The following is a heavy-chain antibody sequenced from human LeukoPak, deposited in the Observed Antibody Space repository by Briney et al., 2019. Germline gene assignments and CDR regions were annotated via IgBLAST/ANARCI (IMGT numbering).Heavy chain of an antibody. D-gene: IGHD3-22*01. CDR1: GFTFSSYA. CDR3: AKGLTYYDRTNWFDP. Sequence: GGSLRLSSAASGFTFSSYAMSWVRQAPGKGLEWVSAISGSGGSTYYADSVKGRFTISRDNSKNTLYLQMNSLRAEDTAVYYCAKGLTYYDRTNWFDPWGQGTLVTVSS. V-gene: IGHV3-23*01. J-gene: IGHJ5*02. CDR2: ISGSGGST.